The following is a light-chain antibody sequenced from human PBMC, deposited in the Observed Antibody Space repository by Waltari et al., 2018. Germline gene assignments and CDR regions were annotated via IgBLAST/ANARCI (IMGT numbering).Light chain of an antibody. CDR2: VNSDGSH. CDR1: SGHSTNI. CDR3: QTGGHGTWV. J-gene: IGLJ3*02. V-gene: IGLV4-69*01. Sequence: QLVLTQSPSASASLGASVKLTCTLDSGHSTNIIPWHQQQPQKGPRYLMKVNSDGSHSKGDGIPDRFSGSSSSSGTERYLTISSVQSEDEADYYCQTGGHGTWVFGGGTKLTVL.